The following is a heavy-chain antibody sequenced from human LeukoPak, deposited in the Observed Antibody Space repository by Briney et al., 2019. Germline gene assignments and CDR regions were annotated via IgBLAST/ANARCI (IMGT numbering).Heavy chain of an antibody. Sequence: ASVKVSCKASGYTFTGYYMHWVRQAPGQGLEWMGWINPNSGGTNYAQKLQGRVTMTTDTSTSTAYTELRSLRSDDTAVYYCARDTWYDILTGSNFDYWGQGTLVTVSS. CDR1: GYTFTGYY. J-gene: IGHJ4*02. D-gene: IGHD3-9*01. V-gene: IGHV1-2*02. CDR3: ARDTWYDILTGSNFDY. CDR2: INPNSGGT.